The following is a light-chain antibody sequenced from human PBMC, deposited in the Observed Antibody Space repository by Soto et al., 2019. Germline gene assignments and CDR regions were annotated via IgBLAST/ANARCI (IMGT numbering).Light chain of an antibody. CDR2: GAS. J-gene: IGKJ4*01. Sequence: EIVLTQSPGTLSLSPGERATLSCRPSQSVSSTYLAWYQQKPGQAPRLLIYGASSRATGIPDRFSGSGSGTDFTLTISRLEPEDFAVYSCQQYESSPTTFGGGTKVESK. V-gene: IGKV3-20*01. CDR3: QQYESSPTT. CDR1: QSVSSTY.